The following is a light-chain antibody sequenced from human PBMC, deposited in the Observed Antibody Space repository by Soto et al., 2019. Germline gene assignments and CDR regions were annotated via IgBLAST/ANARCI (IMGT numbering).Light chain of an antibody. CDR3: SSYTSSSTLGV. CDR2: DVS. V-gene: IGLV2-14*01. CDR1: RSDVGGYNY. Sequence: QSALTQPASVSGSSGQSITISCTGTRSDVGGYNYFSWYQQHPGKAPKLMIYDVSHRPSGVSNRFSGSKSGNTASLTISWLQAEDEAEYYCSSYTSSSTLGVFGTGTKVTVL. J-gene: IGLJ1*01.